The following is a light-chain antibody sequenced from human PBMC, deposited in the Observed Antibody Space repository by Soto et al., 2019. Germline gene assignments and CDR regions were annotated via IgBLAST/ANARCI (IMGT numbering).Light chain of an antibody. CDR2: DES. CDR3: QKYNSAPWT. V-gene: IGKV1-27*01. Sequence: TQSPATLSLSPGDSATLSCRASQDISRYLAWYQQKTGQAPRLLIYDESTLQSGAPSRLSGSGSGTDLNLTISSLQPEDVATYYCQKYNSAPWTCGQGTKVDIK. J-gene: IGKJ1*01. CDR1: QDISRY.